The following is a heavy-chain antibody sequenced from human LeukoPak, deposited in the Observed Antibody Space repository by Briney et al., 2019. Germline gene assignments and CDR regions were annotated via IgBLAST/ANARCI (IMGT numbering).Heavy chain of an antibody. CDR3: ARHRHYCGSGSYYNVLLNFDY. Sequence: SETLSLTCTVSGGSISSYYWSWIRQPPGKGLEWIGYIYYSGSTNYNPSLKSRVTISVDTSKNQFSLKLSSVTAADTAVYYCARHRHYCGSGSYYNVLLNFDYWGQGTLVTVSS. CDR2: IYYSGST. V-gene: IGHV4-59*08. CDR1: GGSISSYY. J-gene: IGHJ4*02. D-gene: IGHD3-10*01.